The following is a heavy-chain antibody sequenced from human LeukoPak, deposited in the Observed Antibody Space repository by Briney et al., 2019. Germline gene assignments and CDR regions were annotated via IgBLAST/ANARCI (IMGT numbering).Heavy chain of an antibody. V-gene: IGHV1-69*05. CDR3: ARQREYSSGWYPFDY. D-gene: IGHD6-19*01. J-gene: IGHJ4*02. Sequence: ASVKVSCTASGGTFSSYAISWVRQAPGQGLEWMGGIIPIFGTANYAQKFQGRVTITTDESTSTAYMELSSLRSEDTAVYYCARQREYSSGWYPFDYWGQGTLVTVSS. CDR1: GGTFSSYA. CDR2: IIPIFGTA.